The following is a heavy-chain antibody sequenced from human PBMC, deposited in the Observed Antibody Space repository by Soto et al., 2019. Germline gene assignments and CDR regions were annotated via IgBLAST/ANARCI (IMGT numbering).Heavy chain of an antibody. CDR2: IYYSGST. D-gene: IGHD3-16*01. CDR3: AGGGNWFDP. Sequence: SETLSLTCTVSGGSISSYYWSWIRQPPGKGLEWIGYIYYSGSTNCNPSLKSRVTISVDTSKNQFSLKLSSVTAADTAVYYCAGGGNWFDPWGQGTLVTVSS. CDR1: GGSISSYY. V-gene: IGHV4-59*01. J-gene: IGHJ5*02.